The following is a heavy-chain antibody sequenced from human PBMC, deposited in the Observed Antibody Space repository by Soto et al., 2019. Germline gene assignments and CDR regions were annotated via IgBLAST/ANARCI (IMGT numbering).Heavy chain of an antibody. CDR2: ISAYNGNT. D-gene: IGHD2-15*01. CDR1: GYTFTSYG. J-gene: IGHJ4*02. CDR3: ARDMSGYCSGGSCEELDY. V-gene: IGHV1-18*01. Sequence: ASVKVSCKASGYTFTSYGISLVRQAPGQGLEWMGWISAYNGNTNYAQKLQGRVTMTTDTSTSTAYMELRSLRSDDTAVYYCARDMSGYCSGGSCEELDYWGQGTLVTVSS.